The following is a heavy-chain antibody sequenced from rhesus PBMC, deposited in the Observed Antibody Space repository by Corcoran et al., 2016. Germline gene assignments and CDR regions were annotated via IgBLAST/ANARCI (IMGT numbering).Heavy chain of an antibody. CDR1: GGFISSSNG. J-gene: IGHJ4*01. D-gene: IGHD3-9*01. V-gene: IGHV4-93*01. CDR2: IYGIGGRT. Sequence: QVQLQESSPAVVKLSETRSLTCAVSGGFISSSNGWSWIRQSPGKGLEWIGVIYGIGGRTEYNPPHKIQVTISKDTSKSQFTLKVSSVAAADTAVYYCARDFTDEYGYYYTPFDYWGRGVLVTVSS. CDR3: ARDFTDEYGYYYTPFDY.